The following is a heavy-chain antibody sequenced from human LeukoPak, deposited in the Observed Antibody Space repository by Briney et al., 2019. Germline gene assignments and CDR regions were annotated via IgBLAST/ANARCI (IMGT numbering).Heavy chain of an antibody. CDR1: GGSISSSSYY. J-gene: IGHJ6*03. V-gene: IGHV4-39*07. D-gene: IGHD3-10*01. CDR2: IYYSGST. CDR3: ARVRLWFGERAYYYMDV. Sequence: SETLSLTCTVSGGSISSSSYYWGWFRQPPGKGLEWIGSIYYSGSTYYNPSLRSRVTISVDTSKNQFSLKLSSVTAADTAVYYCARVRLWFGERAYYYMDVWGKGTTVTISS.